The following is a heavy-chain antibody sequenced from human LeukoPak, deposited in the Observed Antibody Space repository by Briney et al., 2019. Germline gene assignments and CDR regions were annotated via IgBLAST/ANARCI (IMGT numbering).Heavy chain of an antibody. CDR2: VYYTGST. V-gene: IGHV4-59*01. J-gene: IGHJ3*02. D-gene: IGHD6-13*01. Sequence: KPSETLSLTCTVSGGSISNYYWSWIRQPPGKKLEWIGYVYYTGSTNYNPSLRSRVTISVDTSNNQFSLKLNSVTAADTAVYYCARDSRAAAGIGVFDIWGQGTMVAVSS. CDR3: ARDSRAAAGIGVFDI. CDR1: GGSISNYY.